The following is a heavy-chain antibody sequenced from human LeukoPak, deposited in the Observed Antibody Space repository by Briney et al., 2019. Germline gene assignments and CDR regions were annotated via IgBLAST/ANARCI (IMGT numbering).Heavy chain of an antibody. CDR3: ASIAVAGTKDPLDY. CDR2: INPSGGST. CDR1: GYTFTSYY. Sequence: GASVKVSCKASGYTFTSYYMHWVRQAPGQGLEWMGIINPSGGSTSYAQKFQGRVTMTRDMSTSTVYMELSTLRSEDTAVYYCASIAVAGTKDPLDYWGQGTLVTVSS. D-gene: IGHD6-19*01. J-gene: IGHJ4*02. V-gene: IGHV1-46*01.